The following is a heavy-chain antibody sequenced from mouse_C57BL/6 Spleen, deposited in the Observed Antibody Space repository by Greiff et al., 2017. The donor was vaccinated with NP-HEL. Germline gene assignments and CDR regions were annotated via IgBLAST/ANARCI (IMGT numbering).Heavy chain of an antibody. Sequence: EVQLQQSGPELVKPGASVKIPCKASGYTFTDYNMDWVKQSHGKSLEWIGDINPNNGGTIYNQKFKGKATLTVDKSSSTAYMELRSLTSEDTAVYYCARKENITTDFDYWGQGTTLTVSS. J-gene: IGHJ2*01. D-gene: IGHD1-1*01. CDR3: ARKENITTDFDY. V-gene: IGHV1-18*01. CDR2: INPNNGGT. CDR1: GYTFTDYN.